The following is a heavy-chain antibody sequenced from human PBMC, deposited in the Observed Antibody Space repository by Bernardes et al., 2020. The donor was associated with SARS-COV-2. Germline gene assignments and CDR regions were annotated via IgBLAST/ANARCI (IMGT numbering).Heavy chain of an antibody. D-gene: IGHD3-10*01. CDR3: ARHGGEAPIDY. CDR2: VYTRGIT. V-gene: IGHV4-61*02. CDR1: GGSINSDLSY. J-gene: IGHJ4*02. Sequence: SETLYLTCTVFGGSINSDLSYWSWLLQPAGKGLEWIGRVYTRGITNYNPSLKNRVTISVDTSKNQFSLRLSSVTAADTAVYYCARHGGEAPIDYWGLGTLVTVSS.